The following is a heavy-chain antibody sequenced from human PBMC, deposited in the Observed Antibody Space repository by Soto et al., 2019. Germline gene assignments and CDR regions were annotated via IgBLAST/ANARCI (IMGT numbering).Heavy chain of an antibody. CDR1: GGPLSDYY. V-gene: IGHV4-34*01. CDR2: IHPSGST. J-gene: IGHJ6*02. D-gene: IGHD1-1*01. CDR3: ARGRDEYKWGNV. Sequence: QVQLQQWGAGLLKPSETLSLTCAVSGGPLSDYYWPWIRQSPGKGLEWLGEIHPSGSTYYNTSLRSRVTISVDTSKNQFSLQLTSLTAADTAIYSCARGRDEYKWGNVWGHGTTVTVSS.